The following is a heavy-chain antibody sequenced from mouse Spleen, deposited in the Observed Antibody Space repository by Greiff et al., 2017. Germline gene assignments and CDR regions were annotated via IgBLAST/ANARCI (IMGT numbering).Heavy chain of an antibody. CDR3: ARLSTTRPYYFDY. J-gene: IGHJ2*01. V-gene: IGHV3-6*01. Sequence: EVKLMESGPGLVKPSQSLSLTCSVTGYSITSGYYWNWIRQFPGNKLEWMGYISYDGSNNYNPSLKNRISITRDTSKNQFFLKLNSVTTEDTATYYCARLSTTRPYYFDYWGQGTTLTVSS. D-gene: IGHD1-1*01. CDR1: GYSITSGYY. CDR2: ISYDGSN.